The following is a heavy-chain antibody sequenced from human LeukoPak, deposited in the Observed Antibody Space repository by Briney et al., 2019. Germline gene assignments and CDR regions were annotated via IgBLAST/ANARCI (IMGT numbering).Heavy chain of an antibody. V-gene: IGHV3-23*01. CDR3: ARDLLSIAAPPDAFDI. J-gene: IGHJ3*02. D-gene: IGHD6-6*01. Sequence: GGSLRLSCAASGFTFSSYALSWVRQAPGKGLEWVSAISGSGGSAYYADSVKGRFTISRDNSKNTLYLQMNSLRAEDTAVYYCARDLLSIAAPPDAFDIWGQGTMVTVSS. CDR2: ISGSGGSA. CDR1: GFTFSSYA.